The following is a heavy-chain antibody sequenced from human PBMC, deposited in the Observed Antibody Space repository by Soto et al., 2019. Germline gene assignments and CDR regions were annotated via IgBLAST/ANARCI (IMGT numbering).Heavy chain of an antibody. Sequence: GASVKVSCKASGYTFTSYAIHWVRQAPGQRLEWMGWINAGNGNTKYSQKFQGRVTITRDTSASTAYMELRSLRSDDTAVYYCAREDCISSSCYQGDYWGQGTLVTVSS. J-gene: IGHJ4*02. V-gene: IGHV1-3*01. CDR3: AREDCISSSCYQGDY. CDR1: GYTFTSYA. CDR2: INAGNGNT. D-gene: IGHD2-2*01.